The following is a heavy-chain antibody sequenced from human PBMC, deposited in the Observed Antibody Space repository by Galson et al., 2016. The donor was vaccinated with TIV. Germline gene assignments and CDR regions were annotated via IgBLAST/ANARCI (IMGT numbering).Heavy chain of an antibody. V-gene: IGHV1-8*02. CDR1: EYTFTSYD. Sequence: SVKVSCKASEYTFTSYDINWVRQATGQGLEWMGWMNPNSGNTGYAQKFRGRVTMTRNTSVRTAYMELSSLRSEDTAVYYCARSGDYGYYWGQGTLVTVSS. J-gene: IGHJ4*02. CDR3: ARSGDYGYY. CDR2: MNPNSGNT. D-gene: IGHD4-17*01.